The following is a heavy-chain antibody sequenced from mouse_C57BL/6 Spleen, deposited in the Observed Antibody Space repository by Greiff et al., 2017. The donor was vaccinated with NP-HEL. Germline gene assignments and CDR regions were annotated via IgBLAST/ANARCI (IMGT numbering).Heavy chain of an antibody. Sequence: QVQLQQSGAELVKPGASVKMSCKASGYTFTSYWITWVKQRPGQGLEWIGDIYPGSGSTNYNEKFKSKATLTVDTSSSTAYMQLSSLTSEDSAVYYCARAYYSNQYYYAMDYWGQGTSVTVSS. CDR2: IYPGSGST. D-gene: IGHD2-5*01. J-gene: IGHJ4*01. CDR3: ARAYYSNQYYYAMDY. V-gene: IGHV1-55*01. CDR1: GYTFTSYW.